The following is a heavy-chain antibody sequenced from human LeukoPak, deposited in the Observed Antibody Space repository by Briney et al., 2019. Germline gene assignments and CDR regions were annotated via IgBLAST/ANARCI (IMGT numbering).Heavy chain of an antibody. Sequence: QSGGSLRLSCAASGFTVSSNYMSWVRQAPGKGLEWVSVIYSGGSTYYADSVKGRFTISRDNSKNTLYLQMNSLRAEDTAVYYCARAAVTTFAYYYYYYMDVWGKGTTVSVSS. D-gene: IGHD3-16*01. CDR2: IYSGGST. V-gene: IGHV3-66*02. CDR3: ARAAVTTFAYYYYYYMDV. J-gene: IGHJ6*03. CDR1: GFTVSSNY.